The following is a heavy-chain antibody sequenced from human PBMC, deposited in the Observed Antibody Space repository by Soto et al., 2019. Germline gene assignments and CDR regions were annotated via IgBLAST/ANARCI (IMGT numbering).Heavy chain of an antibody. J-gene: IGHJ4*02. V-gene: IGHV2-5*02. D-gene: IGHD4-17*01. Sequence: GRTRVNPTHTLTRTSTFSGFSLSNTGVGGGWIRQPPGKALEWLALIYWDDDKRYSPSLKSRLTITKDTSKNQVVLTMTNMDPVDTATYYCAHTGLYGDLDYWGQGTLVTVSS. CDR3: AHTGLYGDLDY. CDR1: GFSLSNTGVG. CDR2: IYWDDDK.